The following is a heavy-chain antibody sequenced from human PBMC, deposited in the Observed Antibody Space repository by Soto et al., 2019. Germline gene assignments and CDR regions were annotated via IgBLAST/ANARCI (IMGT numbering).Heavy chain of an antibody. J-gene: IGHJ6*02. D-gene: IGHD3-10*01. CDR2: IYSSGST. CDR1: GGSISSGDYY. CDR3: ARDYASGSGMDV. V-gene: IGHV4-30-4*01. Sequence: TSAPLAITGTVSGGSISSGDYYWIWIHRPPGKGLEWIGYIYSSGSTYYNPSLNSRVTISVHTSKTQFSLKLSSVTAADTAVYYCARDYASGSGMDVWGQGTTVTVYS.